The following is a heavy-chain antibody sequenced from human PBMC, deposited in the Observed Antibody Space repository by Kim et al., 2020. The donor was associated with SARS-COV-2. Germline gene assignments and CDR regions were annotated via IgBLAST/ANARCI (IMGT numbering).Heavy chain of an antibody. CDR2: IGTAGDT. J-gene: IGHJ6*02. CDR1: GFTFSSYD. Sequence: GGSLRLSCAASGFTFSSYDMHWVRQATGKGLEWVSAIGTAGDTYYPGSVKGRFTISRENAKNSLYLQMNSLRAGDTAVYYCARDLSYFGLGYCSSTSCSSGMDVWGQGTTVTVSS. D-gene: IGHD2-2*01. CDR3: ARDLSYFGLGYCSSTSCSSGMDV. V-gene: IGHV3-13*01.